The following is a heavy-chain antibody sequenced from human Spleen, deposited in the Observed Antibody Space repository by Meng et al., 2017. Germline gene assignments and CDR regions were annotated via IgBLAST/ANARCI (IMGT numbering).Heavy chain of an antibody. V-gene: IGHV4-31*01. Sequence: QQQLHEPGQGLVKPSQTLYLTCAVSGGCINSGDYYWSWIRQHPGKGLEWIGYIYYSGSTYYNPSLKSLVTISVDPSKNQFSLMVSSVTAADTAVYYCASSGWYRGPNYFDYWGQGTLVTASS. J-gene: IGHJ4*01. CDR1: GGCINSGDYY. CDR3: ASSGWYRGPNYFDY. CDR2: IYYSGST. D-gene: IGHD6-19*01.